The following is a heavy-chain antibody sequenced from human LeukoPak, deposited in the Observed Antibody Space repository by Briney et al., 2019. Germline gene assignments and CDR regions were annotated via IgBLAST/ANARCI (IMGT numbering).Heavy chain of an antibody. V-gene: IGHV4-61*08. Sequence: PSETLSLTCTVSGGSISSGGYYWSWIRQHPGKGLEWIGYIYYSGSTNYNPSLKSRVTISVDTSKNQFSLKLSSVTAAGTAVYYCARVQYQLLYGALNWYFDLWGRGTLVTVSS. CDR1: GGSISSGGYY. D-gene: IGHD2-2*02. J-gene: IGHJ2*01. CDR3: ARVQYQLLYGALNWYFDL. CDR2: IYYSGST.